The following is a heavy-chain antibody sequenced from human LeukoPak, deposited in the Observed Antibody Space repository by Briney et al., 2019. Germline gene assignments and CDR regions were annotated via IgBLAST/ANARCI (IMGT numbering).Heavy chain of an antibody. D-gene: IGHD6-19*01. CDR1: GFTFSSNG. CDR2: ISYDGSNK. V-gene: IGHV3-30*18. CDR3: AKDRGSGWYFDY. J-gene: IGHJ4*02. Sequence: GGSLRLSCVASGFTFSSNGIHWVRQAPGKGLEWVAVISYDGSNKYYADSVKGRFTISRDNSKNTLYLQMNSLRAEDTAVYYCAKDRGSGWYFDYWGQGTLVTVSS.